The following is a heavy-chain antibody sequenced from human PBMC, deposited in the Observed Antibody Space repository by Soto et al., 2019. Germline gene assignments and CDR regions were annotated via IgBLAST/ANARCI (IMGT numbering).Heavy chain of an antibody. CDR2: ISKSDYT. D-gene: IGHD2-2*01. CDR3: AREDSIIIPAVSDF. Sequence: KPGGSLRLFCTVSGFAFNNYGINWVRQAPGKGLEWVSSISKSDYTYYSDSVKGRFTISRDNAKNSVSLQMNTLRVEDTAVYYRAREDSIIIPAVSDFWGQGTLVTVSS. CDR1: GFAFNNYG. V-gene: IGHV3-21*01. J-gene: IGHJ4*02.